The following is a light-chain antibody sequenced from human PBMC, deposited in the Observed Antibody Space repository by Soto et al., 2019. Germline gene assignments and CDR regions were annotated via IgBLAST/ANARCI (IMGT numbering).Light chain of an antibody. V-gene: IGKV3-11*01. Sequence: IVLTQSPATLSLSPGERATRSCRASQSVSSYLAWYQQKPGQAPRLLIYDASNRATGIPARFSGSGSGTDFTLTISSLEPEDFAVYYCQQRSNWLNFTFGQGTRLEIK. CDR1: QSVSSY. J-gene: IGKJ5*01. CDR3: QQRSNWLNFT. CDR2: DAS.